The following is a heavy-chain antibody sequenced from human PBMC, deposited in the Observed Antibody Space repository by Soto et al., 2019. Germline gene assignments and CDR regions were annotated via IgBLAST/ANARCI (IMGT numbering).Heavy chain of an antibody. V-gene: IGHV3-74*01. CDR1: GFTFSPFW. CDR2: MNADGSTT. CDR3: AREVRVRGFAFDI. Sequence: GGSLRLSCAASGFTFSPFWMHWVRQAPGKGLEWVSHMNADGSTTLYADSVKGRFTISRDNAKNTLYLQMNSLRVEDTAVYYCAREVRVRGFAFDIWGQGTMVTVSS. D-gene: IGHD3-3*01. J-gene: IGHJ3*02.